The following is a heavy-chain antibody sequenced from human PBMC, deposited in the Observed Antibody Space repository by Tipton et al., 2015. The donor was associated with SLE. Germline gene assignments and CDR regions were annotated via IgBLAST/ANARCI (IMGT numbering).Heavy chain of an antibody. CDR1: GFTFSSYW. J-gene: IGHJ4*02. V-gene: IGHV3-74*01. CDR3: TRALLPGISAAGPGGN. Sequence: GSLRLSCAASGFTFSSYWMHWVRQAPGKGLVWVSRINIDGSSTNYADSVKGRFTISRDNAQNTLYLQVNSLGAEDTAVYYCTRALLPGISAAGPGGNWGQGTLVTVSS. CDR2: INIDGSST. D-gene: IGHD6-13*01.